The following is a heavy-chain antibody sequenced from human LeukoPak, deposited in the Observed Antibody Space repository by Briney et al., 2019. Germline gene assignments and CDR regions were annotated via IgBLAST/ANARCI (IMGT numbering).Heavy chain of an antibody. CDR1: GYTFTSYY. V-gene: IGHV1-46*01. CDR3: ARRAKGSWINDAFDI. Sequence: GASVKVSCKASGYTFTSYYMHWVRQAPGQGLEWMGIINPSGGNTNYAQKFQGIVTMTRDTSTSTHYMELSSLRSEDTAVYYCARRAKGSWINDAFDIWGQGTMVTVSS. CDR2: INPSGGNT. J-gene: IGHJ3*02. D-gene: IGHD2-2*03.